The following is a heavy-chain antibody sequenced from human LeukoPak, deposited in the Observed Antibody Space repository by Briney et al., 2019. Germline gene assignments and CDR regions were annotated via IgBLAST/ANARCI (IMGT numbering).Heavy chain of an antibody. CDR3: ARAPGGFHGDYSPIAY. CDR1: GFTFSSYA. V-gene: IGHV3-30-3*01. D-gene: IGHD4-17*01. Sequence: GGSLRLSCAASGFTFSSYAMHWVRQAPGKGLQWLALTSDDGSAKYYADSMKGRFTTSRDNSQNTLYLQMNSLRADETAIYYCARAPGGFHGDYSPIAYWGQGTLVTVSS. J-gene: IGHJ4*02. CDR2: TSDDGSAK.